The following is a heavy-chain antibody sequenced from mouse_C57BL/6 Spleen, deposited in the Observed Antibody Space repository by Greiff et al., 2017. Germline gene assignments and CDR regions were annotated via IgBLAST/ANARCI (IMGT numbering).Heavy chain of an antibody. D-gene: IGHD1-1*01. J-gene: IGHJ4*01. CDR1: GFTFSDYG. CDR2: ISSGSSTI. V-gene: IGHV5-17*01. CDR3: AITTVVAPYAMDY. Sequence: EVQLVESGGGLVKPGGSLKLSCAASGFTFSDYGMHWVRQAPEKGLEWVAYISSGSSTIYYADTVQGRFTISRDNAKNTLFLQLTSLRSEDTAMYYCAITTVVAPYAMDYWGQGTSVTVSS.